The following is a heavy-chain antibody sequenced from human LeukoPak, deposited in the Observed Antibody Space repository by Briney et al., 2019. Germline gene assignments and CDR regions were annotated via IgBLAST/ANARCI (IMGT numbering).Heavy chain of an antibody. D-gene: IGHD3-10*01. V-gene: IGHV1-3*01. CDR2: INAGNGNT. CDR3: ARPEKTLLWFGEYYGMDV. J-gene: IGHJ6*02. CDR1: GYTFTSYA. Sequence: GASVKVSCKASGYTFTSYAMHWVRQAPGQRLEWMGWINAGNGNTKYSQKFQGRVTITRDTSASTAYMELSSLRSEDTAVYYCARPEKTLLWFGEYYGMDVWGQGTTVTVSS.